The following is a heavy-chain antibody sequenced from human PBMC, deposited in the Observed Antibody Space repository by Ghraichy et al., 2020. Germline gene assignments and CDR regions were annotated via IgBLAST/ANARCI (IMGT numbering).Heavy chain of an antibody. CDR2: IYTSGST. J-gene: IGHJ3*02. CDR1: GGSISSYY. V-gene: IGHV4-4*09. Sequence: WSDAGGSISSYYWSWIRQPPGKGLEWIGYIYTSGSTNYNPSLKSRVTISVDTSKNQFSLKLSSVTAADTAVYYCASDYSGLDAFDIWGQGTMVTVSS. D-gene: IGHD4-11*01. CDR3: ASDYSGLDAFDI.